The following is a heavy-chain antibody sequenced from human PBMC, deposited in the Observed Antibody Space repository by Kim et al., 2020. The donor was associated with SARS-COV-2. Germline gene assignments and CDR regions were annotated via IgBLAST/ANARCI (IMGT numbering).Heavy chain of an antibody. V-gene: IGHV4-31*02. J-gene: IGHJ5*02. D-gene: IGHD3-3*01. CDR3: ARAKRITIFGVVNWFDP. Sequence: LRSRVTISVDTSKNQFPLKLSSVTAADTAVYYCARAKRITIFGVVNWFDPWGQGTLVTVSS.